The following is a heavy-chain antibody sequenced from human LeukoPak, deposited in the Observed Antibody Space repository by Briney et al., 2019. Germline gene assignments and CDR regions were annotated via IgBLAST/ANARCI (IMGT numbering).Heavy chain of an antibody. CDR2: IWYDGSNK. J-gene: IGHJ4*02. CDR3: ARETTTLDY. Sequence: GGSLRLSCAASGFTFSSYGMHWVRQAPGKGLEWVAVIWYDGSNKFHADSVKGRFTISRDDSKNTLYLQMNSLRAEDTAVYYCARETTTLDYWGQGTLVTVSS. D-gene: IGHD1-26*01. CDR1: GFTFSSYG. V-gene: IGHV3-33*01.